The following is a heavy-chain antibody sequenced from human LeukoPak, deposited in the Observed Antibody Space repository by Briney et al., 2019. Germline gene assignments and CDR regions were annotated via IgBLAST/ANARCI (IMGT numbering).Heavy chain of an antibody. CDR1: GYTFVSYG. Sequence: SLTVSCKASGYTFVSYGISWVRQAPGQGLEWMGWISPFNCSTDYAPKFQGRVTMTTDTSTSTAYMDLRSLRSVDTAVYYCARGRAFCGGDCSSFDALYYYYMDVWGKGTLVTVSS. D-gene: IGHD2-21*02. J-gene: IGHJ6*03. CDR3: ARGRAFCGGDCSSFDALYYYYMDV. V-gene: IGHV1-18*01. CDR2: ISPFNCST.